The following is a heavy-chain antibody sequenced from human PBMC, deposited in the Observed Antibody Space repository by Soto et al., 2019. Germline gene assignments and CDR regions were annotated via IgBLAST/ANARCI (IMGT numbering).Heavy chain of an antibody. CDR3: AGIRGYCSGGSWYSNDAFDI. Sequence: EVQLVESGGGLVQPGGSLRLSCAASGFTFSSYWMSWVRQAPGKGLEWVANIKQDGSEKYYVDSVKGRFTISRDNAKNSLYLQMNSLRAEDTAVYYCAGIRGYCSGGSWYSNDAFDIWGQGTMVTVSS. J-gene: IGHJ3*02. V-gene: IGHV3-7*01. CDR1: GFTFSSYW. CDR2: IKQDGSEK. D-gene: IGHD2-15*01.